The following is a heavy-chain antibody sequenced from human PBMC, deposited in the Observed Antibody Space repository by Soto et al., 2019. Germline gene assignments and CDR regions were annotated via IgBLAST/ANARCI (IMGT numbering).Heavy chain of an antibody. CDR2: ISAYNGNT. CDR3: ARVITIFGVVIIPRYYFDY. V-gene: IGHV1-18*04. Sequence: SAEVSLRASGYTFTSYGISWVREAPGQGLEWMGWISAYNGNTNYAQKLQGRVTMTTDTSTSTAYMELRSLRSDDTAVYYCARVITIFGVVIIPRYYFDYWGQGTLVTVSS. D-gene: IGHD3-3*01. J-gene: IGHJ4*02. CDR1: GYTFTSYG.